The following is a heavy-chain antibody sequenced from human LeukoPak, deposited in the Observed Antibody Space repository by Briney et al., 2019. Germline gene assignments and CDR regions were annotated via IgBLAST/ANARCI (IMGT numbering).Heavy chain of an antibody. J-gene: IGHJ4*02. V-gene: IGHV3-30*04. CDR3: ARDGRLVRYSSSWYPRPHFDY. D-gene: IGHD6-13*01. CDR2: ISYDGSNK. Sequence: GGSLRLSCAASGFTFSSYAMHWVRQAPGKGLEWVAVISYDGSNKYYADSVKGRFTISRDNSKNTLYLQMNSLRAEDTAVYYCARDGRLVRYSSSWYPRPHFDYWGQGTLVTVSS. CDR1: GFTFSSYA.